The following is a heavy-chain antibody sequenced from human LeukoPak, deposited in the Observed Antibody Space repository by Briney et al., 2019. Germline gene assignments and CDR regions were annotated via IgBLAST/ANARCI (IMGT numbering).Heavy chain of an antibody. CDR3: AREGSSSFGDAFDI. Sequence: GGSLRLSCAASGFTFSSYAMHWVRQAPGKGLEWVAVISYDGSNKYYADSVKGRFTISRDNSKNTLYLQMNSLRAEDTAVYYCAREGSSSFGDAFDIWGQGTMVTVSS. CDR1: GFTFSSYA. J-gene: IGHJ3*02. CDR2: ISYDGSNK. V-gene: IGHV3-30-3*01. D-gene: IGHD6-13*01.